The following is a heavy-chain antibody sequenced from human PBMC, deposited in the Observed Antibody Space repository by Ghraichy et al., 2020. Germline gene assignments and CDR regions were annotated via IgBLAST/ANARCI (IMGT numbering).Heavy chain of an antibody. V-gene: IGHV3-48*01. CDR1: GFTFGGYN. CDR2: ISSSSRFI. CDR3: ARASSVVRYYYYAALDV. J-gene: IGHJ6*02. Sequence: GGSLRLSCAASGFTFGGYNMNWVRQSPGKGLEWISSISSSSRFIFYADSVKGRFTISRDNAKNSLYLQMKSLRGEDTAVYYCARASSVVRYYYYAALDVWGQGTTVTVSS. D-gene: IGHD4-23*01.